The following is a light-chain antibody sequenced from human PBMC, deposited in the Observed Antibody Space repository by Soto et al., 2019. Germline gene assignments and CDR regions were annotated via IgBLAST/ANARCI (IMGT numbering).Light chain of an antibody. J-gene: IGKJ2*01. CDR2: GAS. CDR1: QSVSNY. Sequence: IVMTQSPATLSVALGDRATLSCRASQSVSNYLAWYQQKPGQAPRLLIYGASTRATGIPARFSGSGSETDFTITISSLQSEDFAVYYCQQYNSWPPSYTFGQGTKLQIK. CDR3: QQYNSWPPSYT. V-gene: IGKV3-15*01.